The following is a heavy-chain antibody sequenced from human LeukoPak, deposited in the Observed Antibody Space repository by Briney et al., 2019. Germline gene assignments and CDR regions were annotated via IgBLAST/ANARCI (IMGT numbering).Heavy chain of an antibody. CDR1: GYTFTGYY. Sequence: ASVKVSCKASGYTFTGYYMHWVRQAPGQGLEWMGWINPNSGGTNYAQKFQGRVTMTRDTSISTAYMELSRLRSDDTAVYYCAREVAAAGIPRSNWFDPWGQGTLVTVSS. CDR2: INPNSGGT. D-gene: IGHD6-13*01. V-gene: IGHV1-2*02. J-gene: IGHJ5*02. CDR3: AREVAAAGIPRSNWFDP.